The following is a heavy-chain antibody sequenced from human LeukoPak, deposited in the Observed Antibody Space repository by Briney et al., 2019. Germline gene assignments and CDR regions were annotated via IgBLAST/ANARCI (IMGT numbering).Heavy chain of an antibody. V-gene: IGHV1-18*01. CDR3: ARDLVAGTYYYYMDV. D-gene: IGHD6-19*01. CDR1: GYTFTSHG. J-gene: IGHJ6*03. Sequence: ASVKVSCKASGYTFTSHGISWVRQAPGQGLEWMGWISTYNGNTNYAQKLQGRVSMTRDTSISTAYMELSRLRSDDTAVYYCARDLVAGTYYYYMDVWGKGTTVTVSS. CDR2: ISTYNGNT.